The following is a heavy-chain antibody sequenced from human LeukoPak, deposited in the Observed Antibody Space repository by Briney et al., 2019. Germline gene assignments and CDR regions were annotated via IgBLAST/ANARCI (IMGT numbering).Heavy chain of an antibody. CDR1: GGSFSGYY. D-gene: IGHD3-22*01. Sequence: SESLSLTCVVYGGSFSGYYWSWIRQPPGKGLEWIGSIYYSGSTYYNPSLKSRVTISVDTSKNQFSLKLSSVTAADTAVYYCARDPAYYYDSSGYAGDYWGQGTLVTVSS. CDR3: ARDPAYYYDSSGYAGDY. J-gene: IGHJ4*02. CDR2: IYYSGST. V-gene: IGHV4-34*01.